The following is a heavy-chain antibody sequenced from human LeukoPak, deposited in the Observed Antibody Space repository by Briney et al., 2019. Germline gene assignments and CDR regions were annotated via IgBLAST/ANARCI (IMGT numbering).Heavy chain of an antibody. CDR1: GFTFSDYY. CDR3: ASPYSGYDSLDY. J-gene: IGHJ4*02. Sequence: PGGSLRLSXAASGFTFSDYYMSWIRQAPGKGLEWVSYISSSGSTIYYADSVKGRFTISRDNAKNSLYLQMNSLRAEDTAVYYCASPYSGYDSLDYWGQGTLVTVSS. D-gene: IGHD5-12*01. CDR2: ISSSGSTI. V-gene: IGHV3-11*04.